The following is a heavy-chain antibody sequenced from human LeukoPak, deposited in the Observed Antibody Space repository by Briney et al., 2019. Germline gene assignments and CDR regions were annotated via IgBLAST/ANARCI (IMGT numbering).Heavy chain of an antibody. CDR1: GYTLTELS. D-gene: IGHD3-10*01. CDR2: FDPEDGET. V-gene: IGHV1-24*01. Sequence: GASVKVSCKVSGYTLTELSMHWVRQAPGKGLEWMGGFDPEDGETIYAQKFQGRVTMTEDTSTDTAYMELSSLRSGDTAVYYCATVGSGSRYYYYGMDVWGQGTTVTVSS. J-gene: IGHJ6*02. CDR3: ATVGSGSRYYYYGMDV.